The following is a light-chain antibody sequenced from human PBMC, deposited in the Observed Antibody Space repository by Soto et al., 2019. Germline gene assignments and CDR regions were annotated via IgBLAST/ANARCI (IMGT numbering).Light chain of an antibody. Sequence: EIVMTQSPATLSVSPGERATLSCRASQSVSSNLAWYQQKPGQAPRLLIYGASTRATGIPARFSGSGSGTEFTLTISSLQSEDFAVYYCQQYNGSRPCTFGQGTKLEIK. CDR3: QQYNGSRPCT. V-gene: IGKV3-15*01. J-gene: IGKJ2*02. CDR1: QSVSSN. CDR2: GAS.